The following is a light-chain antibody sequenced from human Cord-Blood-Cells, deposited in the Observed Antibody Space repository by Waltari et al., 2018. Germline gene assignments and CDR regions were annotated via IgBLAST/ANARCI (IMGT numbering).Light chain of an antibody. J-gene: IGKJ1*01. CDR2: GAS. CDR1: QSVSSSY. Sequence: EIVLTQSPGTLSLSPGESATLSCRASQSVSSSYLDWYQQKPGQAPRLLIYGASSRATGIPDRFSGSGSGTDFTLTISRLEPEDFAVYYCQQYGSSPTWTFGQGTKVEIK. V-gene: IGKV3-20*01. CDR3: QQYGSSPTWT.